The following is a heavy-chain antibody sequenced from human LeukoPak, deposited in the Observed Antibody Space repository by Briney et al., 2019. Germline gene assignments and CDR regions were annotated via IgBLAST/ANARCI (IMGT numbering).Heavy chain of an antibody. Sequence: GGSLRLSCSPSGFTFSSSAIYWVSHAPGKGLEYVSGISSNGGSTYYADSVKGRFTISRDNSKNTLYIQMSSLRDEGTAVYYCVKIRSSSGGDYWGQGTLVTVSS. CDR1: GFTFSSSA. D-gene: IGHD6-19*01. V-gene: IGHV3-64*05. J-gene: IGHJ4*02. CDR2: ISSNGGST. CDR3: VKIRSSSGGDY.